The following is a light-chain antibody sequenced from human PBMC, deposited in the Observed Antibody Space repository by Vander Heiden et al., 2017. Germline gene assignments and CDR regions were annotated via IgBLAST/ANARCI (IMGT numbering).Light chain of an antibody. Sequence: QSALTQPPSVSGSPGQSVTLSCTGTASDIGAYHYVSWYQHHPGKPPKLIIYDVTQRPSGVPDRFSGSKSGNTASLTVSGLQAEDEADYYCCSYAGTHTRVFGTGTKVTVL. J-gene: IGLJ1*01. CDR1: ASDIGAYHY. CDR2: DVT. CDR3: CSYAGTHTRV. V-gene: IGLV2-11*01.